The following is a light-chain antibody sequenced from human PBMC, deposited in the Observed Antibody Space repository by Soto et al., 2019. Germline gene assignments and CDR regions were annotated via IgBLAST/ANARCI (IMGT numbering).Light chain of an antibody. J-gene: IGKJ1*01. CDR1: QSISTY. CDR3: PQRYSTSWT. CDR2: AAS. Sequence: LSTTVGDRVTITCRASQSISTYLNWYQQTPGKAPKLLIYAASSLQSGVPSRFSGSGSGTDFTLTISSLHPEDSATYYFPQRYSTSWTFGQGTTVDI. V-gene: IGKV1-39*01.